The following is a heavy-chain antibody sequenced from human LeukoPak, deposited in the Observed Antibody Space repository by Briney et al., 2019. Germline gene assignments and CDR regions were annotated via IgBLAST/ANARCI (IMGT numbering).Heavy chain of an antibody. J-gene: IGHJ5*02. CDR3: ARVDSGIAAAGTYNWFDP. V-gene: IGHV1-69*04. CDR2: IIPILGIA. CDR1: GGTFSSYA. D-gene: IGHD6-13*01. Sequence: ASVKVSCKASGGTFSSYAISWVRQAPGQGLEWMGRIIPILGIANYAQKFQGRVTITADKSTSTAYMELSSLRSEDTAVYYCARVDSGIAAAGTYNWFDPWGQGTLVTVSS.